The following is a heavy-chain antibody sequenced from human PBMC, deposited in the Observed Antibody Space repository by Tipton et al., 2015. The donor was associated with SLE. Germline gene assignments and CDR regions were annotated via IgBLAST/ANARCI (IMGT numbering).Heavy chain of an antibody. CDR3: ARTALIAARPSYFDY. D-gene: IGHD6-6*01. Sequence: TLSLTCTVSGGSISSSSNYWSWIRQPAGKGLEWIGRIYTSGSTNYNPPLKSRVTMSVDTSKNQFSLKLSSVTAADTAVYYCARTALIAARPSYFDYWGQGTLVTVSS. V-gene: IGHV4-61*02. CDR2: IYTSGST. CDR1: GGSISSSSNY. J-gene: IGHJ4*02.